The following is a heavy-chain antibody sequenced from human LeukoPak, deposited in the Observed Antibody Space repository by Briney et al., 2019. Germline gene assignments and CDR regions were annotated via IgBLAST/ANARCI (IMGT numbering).Heavy chain of an antibody. J-gene: IGHJ4*02. CDR3: ARDRGDPYSFDY. Sequence: GASVKVSCKASSYTFIRYGISWVRQAPGQGLEWMGWISAYNGNTNYAQKFQGRVAMTRDTSITTAYMELSRLTSDDTAVYYCARDRGDPYSFDYWGQGTMVTVSS. D-gene: IGHD2-21*01. CDR1: SYTFIRYG. V-gene: IGHV1-18*01. CDR2: ISAYNGNT.